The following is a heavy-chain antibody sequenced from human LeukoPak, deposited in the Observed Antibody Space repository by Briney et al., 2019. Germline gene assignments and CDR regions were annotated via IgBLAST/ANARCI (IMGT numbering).Heavy chain of an antibody. CDR1: GGSFSGYY. V-gene: IGHV4-34*01. D-gene: IGHD3-10*01. J-gene: IGHJ4*02. CDR2: INHSGST. Sequence: SETLSLTRAVYGGSFSGYYWSWIRQPPGKGLEWIGEINHSGSTNYNPSLKSRVTISVDTSKNQFSLKLSSVTAADTAVYYCARGARGYGSGKCYFDYWGQGALVTVSS. CDR3: ARGARGYGSGKCYFDY.